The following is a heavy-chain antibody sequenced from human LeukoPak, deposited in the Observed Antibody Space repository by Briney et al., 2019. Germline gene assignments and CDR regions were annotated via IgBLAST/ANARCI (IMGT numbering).Heavy chain of an antibody. CDR1: GGSISNYF. J-gene: IGHJ6*02. CDR3: ARGGNPSGGYYYYYGMDV. V-gene: IGHV4-59*01. Sequence: SETLSLTCTVSGGSISNYFWNWIRQPPGKGLEWIGYMYYSGSTHYNPSLKSRVTISVDTSKNQVSLKLSSVTAADTAVYYCARGGNPSGGYYYYYGMDVWGQGTTVTVSS. CDR2: MYYSGST. D-gene: IGHD3-10*01.